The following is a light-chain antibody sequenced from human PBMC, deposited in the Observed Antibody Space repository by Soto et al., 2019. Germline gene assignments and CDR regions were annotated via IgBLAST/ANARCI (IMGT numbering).Light chain of an antibody. V-gene: IGKV3D-15*01. CDR1: QSVGST. Sequence: EIVMTQSPATLSVSPGERATLSCRASQSVGSTLSWYQQKPGHAPSLLIYGSSTRATGIPARFSCSGSGTEFTPTISSLPSEYFAVHYCQQYNNWPTFGQGTKLEIK. CDR2: GSS. CDR3: QQYNNWPT. J-gene: IGKJ2*01.